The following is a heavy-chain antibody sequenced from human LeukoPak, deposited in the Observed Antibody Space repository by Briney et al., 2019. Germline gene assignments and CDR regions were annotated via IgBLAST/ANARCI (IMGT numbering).Heavy chain of an antibody. CDR3: AAVRGVMGY. CDR1: GFTFSDHQ. Sequence: GGSLRLPCAASGFTFSDHQMDWVRQAPGKGLEWVGRVREKVDGYTTEYAASVKGRFTISRDDSRSLLHLQMNSIKTEDTAVYYCAAVRGVMGYWGQGTLVTVSS. CDR2: VREKVDGYTT. D-gene: IGHD3-10*02. J-gene: IGHJ4*02. V-gene: IGHV3-72*01.